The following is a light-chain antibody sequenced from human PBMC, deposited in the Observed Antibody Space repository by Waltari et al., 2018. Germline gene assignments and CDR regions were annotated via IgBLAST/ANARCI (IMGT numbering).Light chain of an antibody. CDR3: QQRNNWPPIT. CDR1: QSVSSD. Sequence: EIVLTQSTATPSLSPGERATPSCRASQSVSSDIAWYQHKPGQAPRLLIFDASNRAGGVPARFTGSGSGTDFTLTISSLEPEDFAVYYCQQRNNWPPITFGQGTRLEIK. J-gene: IGKJ5*01. V-gene: IGKV3-11*01. CDR2: DAS.